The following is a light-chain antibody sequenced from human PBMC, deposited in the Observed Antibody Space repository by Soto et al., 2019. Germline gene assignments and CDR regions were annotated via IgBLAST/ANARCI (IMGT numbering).Light chain of an antibody. CDR1: QSVSSY. Sequence: EIVLTQSRATLSLSPGDRATLSCRASQSVSSYLAWYQQKPGQAPRLRIYDASNRATGIPARLSGSGSGTDFTLTISSLEPEDFAVYYCQQRSNFFTFGPGTKVDIK. CDR3: QQRSNFFT. CDR2: DAS. V-gene: IGKV3-11*01. J-gene: IGKJ3*01.